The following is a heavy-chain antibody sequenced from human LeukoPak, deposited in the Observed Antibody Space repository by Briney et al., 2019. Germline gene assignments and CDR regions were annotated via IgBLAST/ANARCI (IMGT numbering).Heavy chain of an antibody. V-gene: IGHV4-59*08. CDR3: ARRAGYGSGSYY. CDR2: IFHSGST. CDR1: GGSISSYY. D-gene: IGHD3-10*01. J-gene: IGHJ4*02. Sequence: SETLSLTCTVSGGSISSYYWSWIRQPPGKGLEWIGYIFHSGSTNYNPSLKSRVTISVDTSKNQFSLKLSSETAADTAVYYCARRAGYGSGSYYWGQGTLVTVSS.